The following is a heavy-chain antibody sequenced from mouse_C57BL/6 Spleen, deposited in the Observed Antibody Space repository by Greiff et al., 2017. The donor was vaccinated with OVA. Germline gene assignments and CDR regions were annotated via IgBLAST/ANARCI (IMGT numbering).Heavy chain of an antibody. V-gene: IGHV2-2*01. Sequence: VKLQESGPGLVQPSPSLSITCTVSGFSLTSYGVHWVRQSPGTGLEWLGVIWRGGSTDYNAAFISRLSISKDNSKSQVFFKMNSLQADDTAIYYCARDGYDGVDYWGQGTTLTVSS. CDR3: ARDGYDGVDY. J-gene: IGHJ2*01. CDR2: IWRGGST. CDR1: GFSLTSYG. D-gene: IGHD2-2*01.